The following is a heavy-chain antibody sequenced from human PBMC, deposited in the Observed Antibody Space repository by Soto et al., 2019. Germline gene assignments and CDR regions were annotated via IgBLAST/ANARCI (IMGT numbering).Heavy chain of an antibody. CDR1: AGTLSSSRHH. CDR2: IYYSGST. CDR3: ASSPIAVAGRFDY. D-gene: IGHD6-19*01. V-gene: IGHV4-39*01. Sequence: SETLSLTCTGSAGTLSSSRHHWGWLRQRPGKGLEWIGSIYYSGSTYYNPSLKSRVTISVDTSKNQFSLKLSSVTAADTAVYYCASSPIAVAGRFDYWGQGTLVTVS. J-gene: IGHJ4*02.